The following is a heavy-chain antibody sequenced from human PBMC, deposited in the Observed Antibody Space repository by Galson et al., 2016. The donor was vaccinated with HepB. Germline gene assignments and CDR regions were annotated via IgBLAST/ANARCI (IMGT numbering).Heavy chain of an antibody. Sequence: ETLSLTCAVSVDSISSNYWWTWVRQPPRQGLEWIGEIHHGANTHYNPSLQSRVTISVDKTKNQLSLMLTSVTDADTAVYYYARNGGGLRPGYQFDPWGQGTLVTVSS. J-gene: IGHJ5*02. V-gene: IGHV4-4*02. D-gene: IGHD3-16*02. CDR1: VDSISSNYW. CDR3: ARNGGGLRPGYQFDP. CDR2: IHHGANT.